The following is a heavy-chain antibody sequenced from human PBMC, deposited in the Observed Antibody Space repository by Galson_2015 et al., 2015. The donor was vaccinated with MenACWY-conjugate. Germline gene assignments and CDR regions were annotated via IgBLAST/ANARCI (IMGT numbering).Heavy chain of an antibody. CDR1: GLTFSRCG. CDR2: ISPGSGRV. Sequence: SLRLSCAASGLTFSRCGMNWVRQAPGKGLEWISYISPGSGRVYYADSAKGRFTISRDDAKSSLFLQIVSLRDEDTAVYYCAWGRNPTVDSMYLDYWGQGTLVTVSS. V-gene: IGHV3-48*02. CDR3: AWGRNPTVDSMYLDY. J-gene: IGHJ4*02. D-gene: IGHD5-12*01.